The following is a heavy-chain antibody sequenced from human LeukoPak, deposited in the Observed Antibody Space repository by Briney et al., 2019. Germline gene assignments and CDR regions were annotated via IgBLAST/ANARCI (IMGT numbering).Heavy chain of an antibody. CDR1: GGSISSSTYF. J-gene: IGHJ4*02. CDR3: ARLRTYYYDSSGPRDFDY. V-gene: IGHV4-39*01. Sequence: PSETLSLTCTVSGGSISSSTYFWGWIRQPPGKGLEWIGSIYYSGITYYNPSLKSRVTMSVDTSKNQFSLQLSSVTAADTAVYYCARLRTYYYDSSGPRDFDYWGQGTLVTVSS. D-gene: IGHD3-22*01. CDR2: IYYSGIT.